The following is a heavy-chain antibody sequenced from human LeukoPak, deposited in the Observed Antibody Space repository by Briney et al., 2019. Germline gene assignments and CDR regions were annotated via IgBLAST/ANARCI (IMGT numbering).Heavy chain of an antibody. D-gene: IGHD2-2*01. V-gene: IGHV1-2*02. J-gene: IGHJ5*02. CDR3: AGDFCSSTGCYGGWFDP. Sequence: ASVKVSCKASGYTFTGYYMHWVRQAPGQGLEWMGLINPNSGGTNYAQRFQGRVTMTRDTSLSTAYMELSSLRSDDTAVYYCAGDFCSSTGCYGGWFDPWGQGTLVTVSS. CDR2: INPNSGGT. CDR1: GYTFTGYY.